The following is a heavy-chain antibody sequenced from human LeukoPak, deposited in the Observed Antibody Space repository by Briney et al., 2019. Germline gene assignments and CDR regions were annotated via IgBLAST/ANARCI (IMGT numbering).Heavy chain of an antibody. V-gene: IGHV4-30-2*01. CDR1: GGSISSGGYS. J-gene: IGHJ4*01. Sequence: SETLSLTCAVSGGSISSGGYSWSWIRQPPGKGLAWIGYIFHSGSTKYSPSLKSRVTISVDRPKNQFSLKLSSVTAADTAVYYCARGPLAYNFGEFDYWGHGALVTVSS. D-gene: IGHD5-18*01. CDR2: IFHSGST. CDR3: ARGPLAYNFGEFDY.